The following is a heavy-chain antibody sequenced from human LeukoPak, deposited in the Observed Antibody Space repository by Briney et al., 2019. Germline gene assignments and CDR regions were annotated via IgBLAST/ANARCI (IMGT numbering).Heavy chain of an antibody. CDR2: IYYSGST. V-gene: IGHV4-39*01. CDR3: ARRLTQYDCFDP. J-gene: IGHJ5*02. D-gene: IGHD2-2*01. CDR1: GGSISSISSNNYH. Sequence: TSETLSLTCIVSGGSISSISSNNYHWGRIRQPPGKGLEWIGSIYYSGSTYYNPSLKSRVTISVDTSKNQFSLHLNSVTPEDTAVYYCARRLTQYDCFDPWGQGILVTVSS.